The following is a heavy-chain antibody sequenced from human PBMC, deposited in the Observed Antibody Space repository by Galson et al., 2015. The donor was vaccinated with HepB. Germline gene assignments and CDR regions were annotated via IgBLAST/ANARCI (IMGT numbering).Heavy chain of an antibody. V-gene: IGHV4-59*01. CDR1: GGSISSYY. D-gene: IGHD6-19*01. Sequence: ETLSLTCTVSGGSISSYYWSWIRQPPGKGLEWIGYIYYSGSTNYNPSLKSRVTISVDTSKNQFSLKLSSVTAADTAVYYCARAASSGWYYFDYWGQGTLVTVSS. J-gene: IGHJ4*02. CDR2: IYYSGST. CDR3: ARAASSGWYYFDY.